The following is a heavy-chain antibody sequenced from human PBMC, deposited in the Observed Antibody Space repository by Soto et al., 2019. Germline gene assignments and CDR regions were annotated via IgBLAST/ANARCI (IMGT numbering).Heavy chain of an antibody. CDR1: GGSLSGATYS. CDR3: ARSREFDY. Sequence: SSETLSLICGVSGGSLSGATYSWNWIRQPPGKGLEWIGYIFPSGTTYYNPSLKSRVTISIDVSKNQFSLSLRSLTAADTAVYYCARSREFDYWSQGTLVTVSS. V-gene: IGHV4-30-2*01. CDR2: IFPSGTT. J-gene: IGHJ4*02.